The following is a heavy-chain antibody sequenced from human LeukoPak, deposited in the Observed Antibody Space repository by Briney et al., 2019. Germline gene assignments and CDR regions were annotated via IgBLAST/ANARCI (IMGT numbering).Heavy chain of an antibody. J-gene: IGHJ4*02. Sequence: GAPIHTSSQASGSIFSNYRIWWRHPLPGEGVGGMDIINPGDSDGRYSPSFQGQVTISADKSINTAYLQWSSLQASDTAMYYCARQVYNGTWDRYLAYWGQGTQVTVSS. CDR1: GSIFSNYR. CDR3: ARQVYNGTWDRYLAY. CDR2: INPGDSDG. D-gene: IGHD6-13*01. V-gene: IGHV5-51*07.